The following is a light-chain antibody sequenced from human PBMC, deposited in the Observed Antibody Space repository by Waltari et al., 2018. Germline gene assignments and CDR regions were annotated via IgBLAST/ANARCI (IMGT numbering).Light chain of an antibody. CDR1: RRAIGAYNF. CDR2: EAT. CDR3: CSYVGGSRVL. V-gene: IGLV2-23*01. J-gene: IGLJ2*01. Sequence: QSVLTQPASVSGSPGQSITISCPGTRRAIGAYNFVSWFQQLPGQAPRLLISEATKRPSGVSYRFSGSKSGNTASLSISDLQAEDEADYYCCSYVGGSRVLFGGGTKLTV.